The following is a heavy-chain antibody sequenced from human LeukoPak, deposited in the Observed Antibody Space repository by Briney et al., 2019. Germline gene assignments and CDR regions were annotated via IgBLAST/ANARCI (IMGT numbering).Heavy chain of an antibody. D-gene: IGHD2-2*03. Sequence: PSETLSLTCAVYGGSFSGYYWSWIRQHPGKGLEWIGYIYYSGSTYYNPSLKSRVTISVDTSKNQFSLKLSSVTAADTAVYYCARQSDGFHWFDPWGQGTLVTVSS. J-gene: IGHJ5*02. CDR3: ARQSDGFHWFDP. CDR1: GGSFSGYY. V-gene: IGHV4-31*11. CDR2: IYYSGST.